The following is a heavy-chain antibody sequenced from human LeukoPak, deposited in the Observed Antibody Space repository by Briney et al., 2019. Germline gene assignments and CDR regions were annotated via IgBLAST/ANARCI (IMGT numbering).Heavy chain of an antibody. V-gene: IGHV4-4*09. CDR1: VASMSSNY. CDR2: IYHSGNT. D-gene: IGHD6-19*01. Sequence: PSETLSLTCNVSVASMSSNYWSWIRQPPGKGLEWIGYIYHSGNTNYSPSLESRVTMSVDGSKNQFSLRVHFVSAADTAVYYCASTRRAAVAGRFDSWGQGTLVTVSS. CDR3: ASTRRAAVAGRFDS. J-gene: IGHJ4*02.